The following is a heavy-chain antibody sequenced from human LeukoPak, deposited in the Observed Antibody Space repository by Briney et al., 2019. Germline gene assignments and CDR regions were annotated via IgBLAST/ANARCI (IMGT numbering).Heavy chain of an antibody. V-gene: IGHV1-2*02. CDR3: AREGSSGPRGYYYYGMDV. CDR1: GYTFTGYY. Sequence: ASVKVSCKASGYTFTGYYMHWVRQAPGQGLEWMGWINPNSGGTNYAQKFQGRVTMTRDTSISTAYMELSRLRSDDTAVYYCAREGSSGPRGYYYYGMDVWGQGTTVTVSS. CDR2: INPNSGGT. D-gene: IGHD6-19*01. J-gene: IGHJ6*02.